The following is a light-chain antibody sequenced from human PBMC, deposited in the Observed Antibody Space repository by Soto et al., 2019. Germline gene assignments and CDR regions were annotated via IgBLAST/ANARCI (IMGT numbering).Light chain of an antibody. CDR3: QQYGSSGT. CDR2: GAS. J-gene: IGKJ1*01. CDR1: QSVSNNY. V-gene: IGKV3-20*01. Sequence: EIVLTQSPGTLSLSPGERATLSCRASQSVSNNYLAWYQQKPGQAPRLLIYGASNRATGIPDRFSGSGSGTDFTLTISRLEPADFAVYYCQQYGSSGTFGQGPKVEIK.